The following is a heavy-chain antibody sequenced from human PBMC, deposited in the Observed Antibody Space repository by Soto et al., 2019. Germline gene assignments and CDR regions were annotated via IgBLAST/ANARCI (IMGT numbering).Heavy chain of an antibody. CDR3: ATETYWSFDY. J-gene: IGHJ4*02. CDR2: VKPDGSDK. D-gene: IGHD2-8*02. V-gene: IGHV3-7*01. Sequence: GGSLRLSCAASGFIFGDFWMSWVRQAPGKGLEWVANVKPDGSDKYYVDSVKGRFTISRDNAKDSLYLQLSSLRAEDTAVYYCATETYWSFDYWGLGALVTVSS. CDR1: GFIFGDFW.